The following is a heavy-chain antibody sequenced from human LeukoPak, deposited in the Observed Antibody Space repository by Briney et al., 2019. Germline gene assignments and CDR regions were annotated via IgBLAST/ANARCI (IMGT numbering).Heavy chain of an antibody. J-gene: IGHJ4*02. CDR2: IYYSGGT. V-gene: IGHV4-39*01. CDR1: GGSISSSSYY. D-gene: IGHD3-22*01. Sequence: SETLSLTCTVSGGSISSSSYYWGWIRQPPGKGLEWIGSIYYSGGTYYNPSLKTRVTISVDTSKNQFSLKLSSVTAADTAVYYCARHYPSWDSSGYYLPYYFDYWGQGTLVTVSS. CDR3: ARHYPSWDSSGYYLPYYFDY.